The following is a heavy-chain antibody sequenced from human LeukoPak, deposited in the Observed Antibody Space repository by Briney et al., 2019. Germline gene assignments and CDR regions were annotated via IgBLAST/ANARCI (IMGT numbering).Heavy chain of an antibody. CDR3: AGVDSVVVPAATIGKINKTPYVMDV. CDR1: GGSLSGYY. V-gene: IGHV4-34*01. D-gene: IGHD2-2*01. Sequence: SEALPLTCAVYGGSLSGYYYTWIRQPPGKGLEWIGEINHSGSTNYNPSLKSRVTISVDTSKNQFSLKLSSVTAADAAVYYCAGVDSVVVPAATIGKINKTPYVMDVWGQGTTVTVSS. J-gene: IGHJ6*02. CDR2: INHSGST.